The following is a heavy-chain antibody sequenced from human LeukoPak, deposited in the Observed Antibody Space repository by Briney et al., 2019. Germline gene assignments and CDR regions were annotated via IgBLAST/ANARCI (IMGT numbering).Heavy chain of an antibody. V-gene: IGHV3-74*03. CDR2: IKSDGSST. Sequence: GGSPRLSCAASGFTFSSYWMHWVRQAPGKGLVWVSRIKSDGSSTMYADSVKGLFTISRDNAKNTLYLQMNSLRAEDTAVYYCAKESPHSDYWGQGTLVTVSS. CDR3: AKESPHSDY. CDR1: GFTFSSYW. D-gene: IGHD2-21*01. J-gene: IGHJ4*02.